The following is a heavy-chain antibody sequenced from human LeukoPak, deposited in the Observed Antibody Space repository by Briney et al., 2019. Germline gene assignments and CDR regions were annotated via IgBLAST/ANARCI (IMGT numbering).Heavy chain of an antibody. D-gene: IGHD2/OR15-2a*01. CDR2: IYYSGST. Sequence: PSETLSLTCAVYGGSISSHYWNWIRQSPEKGLEWIGYIYYSGSTSYNPSLKSRVTISVDTSKNQFSLKMTSVTAADTAVYYCTRDSSAGPQYLWGQGTLVTVSS. CDR3: TRDSSAGPQYL. CDR1: GGSISSHY. J-gene: IGHJ4*02. V-gene: IGHV4-59*11.